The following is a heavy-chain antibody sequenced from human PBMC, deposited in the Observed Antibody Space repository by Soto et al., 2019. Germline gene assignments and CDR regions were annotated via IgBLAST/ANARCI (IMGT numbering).Heavy chain of an antibody. CDR2: IVVGSGNT. J-gene: IGHJ4*02. D-gene: IGHD6-19*01. Sequence: PGKVSFKAFGFTFTSSSMQWVRQARGKRLEWIGWIVVGSGNTNYAQKFQERVTITRDMSTSTAYMELSSLRSEDTAVYYCAAGFMEGRWLTPYYFDYWAQGTLVTVSS. V-gene: IGHV1-58*02. CDR1: GFTFTSSS. CDR3: AAGFMEGRWLTPYYFDY.